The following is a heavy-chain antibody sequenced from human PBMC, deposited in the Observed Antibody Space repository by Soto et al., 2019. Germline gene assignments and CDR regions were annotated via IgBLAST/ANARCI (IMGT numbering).Heavy chain of an antibody. CDR3: ARSSGYALSHYYYYGMDV. D-gene: IGHD5-12*01. CDR2: IIPILGIA. V-gene: IGHV1-69*02. Sequence: QVQLVQSGAEVKKPGSSVKVSCKASGGTFSSYTISWVRQAPGQGLEWMGRIIPILGIANYAQKFQGRVTITAEKSTSTAYMELSSLRSEDTAVYYCARSSGYALSHYYYYGMDVWGQGTTVTVSS. CDR1: GGTFSSYT. J-gene: IGHJ6*02.